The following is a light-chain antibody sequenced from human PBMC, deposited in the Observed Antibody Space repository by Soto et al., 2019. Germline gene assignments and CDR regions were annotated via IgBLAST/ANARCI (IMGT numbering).Light chain of an antibody. J-gene: IGLJ1*01. V-gene: IGLV2-14*01. CDR1: SSDAGGYNY. CDR3: SSYTSSSTPLYV. CDR2: DVS. Sequence: QSALTQPASVSGSPGQSITISCTGTSSDAGGYNYVSWYQQHPGKAPKLMIYDVSNRPSGVSNRFSGSKSGNTASLTISGLQAEAEADYYCSSYTSSSTPLYVFGTGTKLTVL.